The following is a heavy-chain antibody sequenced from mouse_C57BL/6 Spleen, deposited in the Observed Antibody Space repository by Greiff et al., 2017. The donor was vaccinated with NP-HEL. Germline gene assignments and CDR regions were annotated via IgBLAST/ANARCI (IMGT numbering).Heavy chain of an antibody. J-gene: IGHJ2*01. CDR3: AREGDSY. D-gene: IGHD3-3*01. CDR2: IYPGSGST. V-gene: IGHV1-55*01. CDR1: GYTFTSYW. Sequence: QVQLQQPGAELVKPGASVKMSCKASGYTFTSYWITWVKQRPGQGLEWIGDIYPGSGSTNYNEKFKSKATLTVDKSSSTAYMQLSSLTSEDSAVYYCAREGDSYWGQGTTLTVSS.